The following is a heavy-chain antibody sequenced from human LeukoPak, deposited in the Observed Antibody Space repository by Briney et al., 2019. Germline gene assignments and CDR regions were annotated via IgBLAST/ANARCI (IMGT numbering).Heavy chain of an antibody. CDR2: ISSSGSTI. V-gene: IGHV3-11*01. CDR1: GFTFSDYY. Sequence: GGSLRLSCAASGFTFSDYYMSWIRQAPGKGLEWVSYISSSGSTIYYADSVKGRFTISRDNAKNSLYLQMNSLRAEDTAAYYCASGRTYDFWSGSNWFDPWGQGTLVTVSS. CDR3: ASGRTYDFWSGSNWFDP. J-gene: IGHJ5*02. D-gene: IGHD3-3*01.